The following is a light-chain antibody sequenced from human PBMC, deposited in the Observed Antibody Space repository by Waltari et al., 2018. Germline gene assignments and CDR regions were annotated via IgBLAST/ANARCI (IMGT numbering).Light chain of an antibody. J-gene: IGLJ7*01. CDR2: EDT. V-gene: IGLV1-51*02. Sequence: QSVLTQPPSVSAAPGQRVTISCSGGRSHIGNNYVSWYRQFPGTAPKLLIYEDTERPSGITGRFSGSKSGTSATLDITGLQAGDEADYYCGTWDSSLSGAVFGGGTHLTVL. CDR1: RSHIGNNY. CDR3: GTWDSSLSGAV.